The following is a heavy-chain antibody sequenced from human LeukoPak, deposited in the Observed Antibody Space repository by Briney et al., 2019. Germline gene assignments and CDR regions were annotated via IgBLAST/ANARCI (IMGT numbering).Heavy chain of an antibody. CDR2: IKWNSDIT. V-gene: IGHV3-20*04. Sequence: PGGSLRLSCATFGFKFDDYGMTWVRHAPGKGVEWVSSIKWNSDITTYGDSVKGRFTISRDNAKNSLYLEMNSLRAEDTALYYCARDETGIDYWGQGTLVTVSS. CDR3: ARDETGIDY. J-gene: IGHJ4*02. D-gene: IGHD3-9*01. CDR1: GFKFDDYG.